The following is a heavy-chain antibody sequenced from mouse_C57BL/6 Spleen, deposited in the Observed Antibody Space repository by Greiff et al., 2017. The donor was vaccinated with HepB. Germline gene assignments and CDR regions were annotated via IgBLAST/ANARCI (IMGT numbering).Heavy chain of an antibody. J-gene: IGHJ4*01. Sequence: EVKVEESGGGLVKPGGSLKLSCAASGFTFSSYAMSWVRQTPEKRLEWVATISDGGSYTYYPDNVKGRFTISRDNAKNNLYLQMSHLKSEDTAMYYCAREGSLLLRYYAMDYWGQGTSVTVSS. CDR2: ISDGGSYT. CDR3: AREGSLLLRYYAMDY. CDR1: GFTFSSYA. V-gene: IGHV5-4*01. D-gene: IGHD1-1*01.